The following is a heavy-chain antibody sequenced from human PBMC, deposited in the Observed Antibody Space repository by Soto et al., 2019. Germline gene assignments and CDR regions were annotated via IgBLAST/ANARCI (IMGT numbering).Heavy chain of an antibody. CDR3: ARDDEPWGSSGWPLFDY. CDR1: GFTFSSYG. Sequence: LRLSCAASGFTFSSYGMHWVRQAPGKGLEWVAVIWYDGSNKYYADSVKGRFTISRDNSKNTLYLQMNSLRAEDTAVYYCARDDEPWGSSGWPLFDYWGQGTLVTVSS. J-gene: IGHJ4*02. CDR2: IWYDGSNK. V-gene: IGHV3-33*01. D-gene: IGHD6-19*01.